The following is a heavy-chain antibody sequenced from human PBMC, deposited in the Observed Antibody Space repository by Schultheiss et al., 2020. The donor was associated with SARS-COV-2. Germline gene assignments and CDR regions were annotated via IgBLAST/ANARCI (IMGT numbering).Heavy chain of an antibody. CDR3: ARGRGYYDSSGPSVYGMDV. CDR2: IYYSGST. V-gene: IGHV4-61*01. Sequence: SETLSLTCTVSGGYVNSGLYYWTWIRQPPGKGLEWIGCIYYSGSTYYNPSLKSRVTISVDTSKNQFSLKLSSVTAADTAVYYCARGRGYYDSSGPSVYGMDVWGQGTTVTVSS. J-gene: IGHJ6*02. D-gene: IGHD3-22*01. CDR1: GGYVNSGLYY.